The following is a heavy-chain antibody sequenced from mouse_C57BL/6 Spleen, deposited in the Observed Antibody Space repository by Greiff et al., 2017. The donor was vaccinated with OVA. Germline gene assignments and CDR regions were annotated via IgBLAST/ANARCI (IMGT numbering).Heavy chain of an antibody. CDR2: ISYDGSN. CDR1: GYSITSGYY. Sequence: EVKLMESGPGLVKPSQSLSLTCSVTGYSITSGYYWNWIRQFPGNKLEWMGYISYDGSNNYNPSLKNRISITRDTSKNQFFLKLNSVTTEDTATYYCAVYGSSFAYWGQGTLVTVSA. J-gene: IGHJ3*01. CDR3: AVYGSSFAY. V-gene: IGHV3-6*01. D-gene: IGHD1-1*01.